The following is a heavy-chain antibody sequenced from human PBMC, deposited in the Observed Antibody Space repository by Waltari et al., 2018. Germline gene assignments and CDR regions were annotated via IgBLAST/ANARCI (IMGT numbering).Heavy chain of an antibody. CDR1: GFTFSSSW. J-gene: IGHJ1*01. CDR3: ASAGHYGDYGEYFQH. Sequence: EVQLVESGGGLVQPGGSLTLSCAASGFTFSSSWMSWARTAPGKGLEWVANIKQDGSEKYYVDSVKGRFTISRDKAKNSRYLQMNSLRAEDTAVYYCASAGHYGDYGEYFQHWGQGTLVTVSS. D-gene: IGHD4-17*01. V-gene: IGHV3-7*01. CDR2: IKQDGSEK.